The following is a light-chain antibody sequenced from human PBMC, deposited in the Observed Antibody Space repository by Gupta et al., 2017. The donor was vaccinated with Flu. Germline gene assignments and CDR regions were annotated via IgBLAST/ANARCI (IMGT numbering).Light chain of an antibody. CDR1: QNGISNY. V-gene: IGKV3-20*01. CDR3: QKYDSPPYT. Sequence: RTLLLSPVGSAAPSCSASQNGISNYLAWYQQKPGKGPMLLIYGSSNRESGIPDRFSGSGSGTDFTLSISSLQPEDVAVYYCQKYDSPPYTFGHGTKVDIK. CDR2: GSS. J-gene: IGKJ3*01.